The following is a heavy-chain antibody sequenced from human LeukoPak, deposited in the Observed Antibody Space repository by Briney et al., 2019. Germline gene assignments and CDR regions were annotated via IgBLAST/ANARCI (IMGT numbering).Heavy chain of an antibody. D-gene: IGHD3-10*01. Sequence: SETLSLTCGAYNGSFSGYYWTWIRQPPGKGLEWIGEIHRAGSTNYNPSLRGRVTISVDWSNNHVYLTLNSVTAADTAVYYCAASLWFGINPEYWGQGTLVTVSS. CDR2: IHRAGST. CDR3: AASLWFGINPEY. J-gene: IGHJ4*02. V-gene: IGHV4-34*01. CDR1: NGSFSGYY.